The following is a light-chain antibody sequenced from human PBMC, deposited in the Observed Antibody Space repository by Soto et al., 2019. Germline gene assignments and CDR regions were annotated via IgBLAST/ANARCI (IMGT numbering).Light chain of an antibody. CDR1: QTISTY. Sequence: DIQMTQSPPSLSASVGDRVSITCRASQTISTYVNWYQHKPGQAPKLLMYSASTLHTGVPSRLSGSGSGTHFTLTFTSLQPEDLATYFCQQSFSTPFTFGPGTRVDL. CDR3: QQSFSTPFT. V-gene: IGKV1-39*01. J-gene: IGKJ3*01. CDR2: SAS.